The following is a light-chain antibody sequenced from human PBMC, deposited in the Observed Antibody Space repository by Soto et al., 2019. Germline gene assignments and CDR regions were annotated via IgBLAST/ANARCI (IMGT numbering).Light chain of an antibody. V-gene: IGKV3-20*01. CDR2: GAF. Sequence: DIVITQSPEPLSLSPGERATISCRASQSLSSSYFAWYQHKPGQGPRLLIYGAFTRATGIPDRFSGSGSGTDFTLTISRLEPEDFAVYYCKQHETLINCGKGKRLEIK. J-gene: IGKJ5*01. CDR1: QSLSSSY. CDR3: KQHETLIN.